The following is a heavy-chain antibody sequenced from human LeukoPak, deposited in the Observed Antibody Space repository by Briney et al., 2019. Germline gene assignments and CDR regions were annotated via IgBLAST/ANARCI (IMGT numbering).Heavy chain of an antibody. CDR1: DASISSSF. V-gene: IGHV4-59*01. Sequence: SETLSLTCTVSDASISSSFWTWIRQSPGKGLEWLAYIYYTGSTNLNPSLKSRLTISVDTSKNQFSLRLSSVTAADTAIYYCARRMTVSATNWFDPWGQGTLVTVSS. J-gene: IGHJ5*02. CDR3: ARRMTVSATNWFDP. D-gene: IGHD5/OR15-5a*01. CDR2: IYYTGST.